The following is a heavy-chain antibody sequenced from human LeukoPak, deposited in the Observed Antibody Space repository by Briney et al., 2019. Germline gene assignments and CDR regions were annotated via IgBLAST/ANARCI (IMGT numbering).Heavy chain of an antibody. Sequence: GGSLRLSCAASGFTFSSYGMHWVRQAPGKGLEWVAVIWYDGSNKYYADSVKGRFTISRDNSKNTLYLQMNSLRAEDTAVYYCARGPGYYDFWSGYSSTPDFDYWGQGTLVTVSS. J-gene: IGHJ4*02. V-gene: IGHV3-33*01. CDR1: GFTFSSYG. D-gene: IGHD3-3*01. CDR2: IWYDGSNK. CDR3: ARGPGYYDFWSGYSSTPDFDY.